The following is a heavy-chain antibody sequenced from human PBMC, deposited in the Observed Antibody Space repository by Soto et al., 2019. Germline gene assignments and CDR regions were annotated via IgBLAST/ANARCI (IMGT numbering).Heavy chain of an antibody. Sequence: EVQLVESGGGQVKPGGSLRLSCAASGFTFSSYSMNWVRQAPGKGREWVSSISSSSSYIYYADSVKGRFTISRDNAKNSLYLQMNSLRAEDTAVYYCARTRPITMIVVAMDVWGQGTTVTVSS. CDR2: ISSSSSYI. CDR3: ARTRPITMIVVAMDV. J-gene: IGHJ6*02. V-gene: IGHV3-21*01. CDR1: GFTFSSYS. D-gene: IGHD3-22*01.